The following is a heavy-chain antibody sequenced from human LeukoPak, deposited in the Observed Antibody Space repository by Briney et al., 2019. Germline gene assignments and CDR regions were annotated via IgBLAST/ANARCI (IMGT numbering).Heavy chain of an antibody. CDR1: GFTFSSYA. J-gene: IGHJ6*03. CDR2: ISGSGGST. V-gene: IGHV3-23*01. Sequence: GGSLRLSCAASGFTFSSYAMNWVRQAPGKGLEWVSAISGSGGSTYYADSVKGRFTISRDNAKNTLYLQMNSLRAEDTAVYYCASSTYYYYYMDVWGKGTTVIISS. D-gene: IGHD5/OR15-5a*01. CDR3: ASSTYYYYYMDV.